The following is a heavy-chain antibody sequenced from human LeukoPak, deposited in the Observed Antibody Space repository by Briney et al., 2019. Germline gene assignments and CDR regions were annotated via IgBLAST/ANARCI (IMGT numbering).Heavy chain of an antibody. D-gene: IGHD6-13*01. CDR2: ISGSGGST. CDR3: FGAAAGTRNYYYMDV. J-gene: IGHJ6*03. CDR1: GFTFSSYA. Sequence: GGSLRLSCAASGFTFSSYAMSWVRQAPGKGLEWVSAISGSGGSTYYADSVKGRFTISRDNSKNTPYLQMNSLRAEDTAVYYCFGAAAGTRNYYYMDVWGKGTTVTVSS. V-gene: IGHV3-23*01.